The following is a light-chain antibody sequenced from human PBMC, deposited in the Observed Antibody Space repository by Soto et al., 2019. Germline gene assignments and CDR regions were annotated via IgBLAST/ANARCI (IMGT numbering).Light chain of an antibody. V-gene: IGKV3-20*01. Sequence: EIVLTQSPATLSLSPGERATLSCRASQSVSSYLAWYQQKPGQAPRLLIYDASNRATGIPARFSGSGSGTDFPLTISRLEPEDFAVYYCQQYGSSPLFTFGPGTKVDIK. J-gene: IGKJ3*01. CDR1: QSVSSY. CDR2: DAS. CDR3: QQYGSSPLFT.